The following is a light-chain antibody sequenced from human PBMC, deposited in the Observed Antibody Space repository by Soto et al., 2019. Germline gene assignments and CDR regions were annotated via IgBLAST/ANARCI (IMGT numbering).Light chain of an antibody. V-gene: IGKV3-20*01. CDR2: GAS. J-gene: IGKJ4*01. CDR3: QWSGGSVS. CDR1: QSVTSGY. Sequence: VLTHSPCTLSLSPVYRATLSCMASQSVTSGYLAWYQQKPGQAPRLLIFGASSRATGIPDRFSGSGSGTDFTLTISSLEPEDFAVYYCQWSGGSVSFGGGTKVDIK.